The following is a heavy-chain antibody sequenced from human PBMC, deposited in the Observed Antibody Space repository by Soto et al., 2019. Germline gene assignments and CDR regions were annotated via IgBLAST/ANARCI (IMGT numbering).Heavy chain of an antibody. CDR3: TAHGDPNCYYGMDV. J-gene: IGHJ6*02. CDR2: IKSKTDGGTT. CDR1: GFTFSNAW. V-gene: IGHV3-15*01. D-gene: IGHD4-17*01. Sequence: PGGSLRLSCAASGFTFSNAWMSWVRQAPGKGLEWVGRIKSKTDGGTTDYAAPVKGRFTISRDDSKNTLYLQMNSLKTDDTAVYYCTAHGDPNCYYGMDVWGQGTTVTVSS.